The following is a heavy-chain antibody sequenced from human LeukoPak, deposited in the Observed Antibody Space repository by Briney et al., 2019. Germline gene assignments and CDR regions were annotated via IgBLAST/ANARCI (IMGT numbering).Heavy chain of an antibody. CDR3: ARRRRIAVAGGYYYYYMDV. Sequence: PGGSLRLSCAASGFTFSSYAMTWVRQPPGKGLEWVSTISGSGGRTYYADSVKGRFTISRDDSKNTLYLQMNSLRAEDTALYYCARRRRIAVAGGYYYYYMDVWGKGTTVTVSS. D-gene: IGHD6-19*01. CDR1: GFTFSSYA. V-gene: IGHV3-23*01. J-gene: IGHJ6*03. CDR2: ISGSGGRT.